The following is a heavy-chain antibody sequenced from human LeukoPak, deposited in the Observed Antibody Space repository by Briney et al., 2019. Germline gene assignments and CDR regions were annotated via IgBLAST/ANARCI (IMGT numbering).Heavy chain of an antibody. Sequence: SETLSLTCTVPGGSISYNYWGWIRQPPGKGLEWMGYIYYSGSTNYKPFIKSRVTISVDSSKNQCSLTPNSVTAADTAVYYCASSEYSSTSGRYLDYWGQGTLVTVSS. CDR3: ASSEYSSTSGRYLDY. D-gene: IGHD6-6*01. CDR2: IYYSGST. CDR1: GGSISYNY. J-gene: IGHJ4*02. V-gene: IGHV4-59*01.